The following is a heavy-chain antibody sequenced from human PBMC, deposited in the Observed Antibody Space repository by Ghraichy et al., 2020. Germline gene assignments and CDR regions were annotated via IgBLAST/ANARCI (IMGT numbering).Heavy chain of an antibody. CDR1: GGSVSSGSYY. J-gene: IGHJ6*02. Sequence: SETLSPTCTVSGGSVSSGSYYWSWIRQPPGKGLEWIGYIYYSGGTNYNPSLKSRVTISVDTSKNQFSLKLSSVTAADTAVYYCARESNSLYYYYGMDVWGQGTTVTVSS. V-gene: IGHV4-61*01. CDR2: IYYSGGT. D-gene: IGHD4-23*01. CDR3: ARESNSLYYYYGMDV.